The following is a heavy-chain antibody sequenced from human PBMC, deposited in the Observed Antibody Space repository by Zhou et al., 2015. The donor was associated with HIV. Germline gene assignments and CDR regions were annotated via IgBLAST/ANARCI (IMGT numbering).Heavy chain of an antibody. D-gene: IGHD1-26*01. CDR2: INPSGGST. Sequence: QVQLVQSGAEVKKPGASVKVSCKASGYTFTSYYMHWVRQAPGQGLEWMGIINPSGGSTSYAQKFQGRVTMTRDTSTSTVYMELSSLRSEDTAVYYCARDRSTIVGATGGYYGMDVWGQGTTGHRLL. J-gene: IGHJ6*02. CDR3: ARDRSTIVGATGGYYGMDV. CDR1: GYTFTSYY. V-gene: IGHV1-46*01.